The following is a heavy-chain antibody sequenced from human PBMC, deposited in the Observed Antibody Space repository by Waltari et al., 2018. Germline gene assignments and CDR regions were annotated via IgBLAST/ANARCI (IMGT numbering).Heavy chain of an antibody. V-gene: IGHV1-8*01. CDR2: MNPNSGNT. J-gene: IGHJ6*02. D-gene: IGHD3-10*01. CDR1: GYTFTSYD. CDR3: ARWGSGSYYNLVRLPGMDV. Sequence: QVQLVQSGAEVKKPGASVKVSCKASGYTFTSYDINWVRQATGQGLEWMGWMNPNSGNTGYAQKFQGRVTMTRNTSISTAYMELSSLRSEDTAVYYCARWGSGSYYNLVRLPGMDVWGQGTTVTVSS.